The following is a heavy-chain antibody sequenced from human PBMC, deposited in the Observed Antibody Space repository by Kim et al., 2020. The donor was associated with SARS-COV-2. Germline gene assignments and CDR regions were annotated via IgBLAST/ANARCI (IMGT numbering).Heavy chain of an antibody. CDR1: GYTFTSYG. CDR3: ARDACSSTSCYRREYWFDP. CDR2: ISAYNGNT. V-gene: IGHV1-18*01. J-gene: IGHJ5*02. Sequence: ASVKVSCKASGYTFTSYGISWVRQAPGQGLEWMGWISAYNGNTNYAQKLQGRVTMTTDTSTSTAYMELRSLRSDDTAVYYCARDACSSTSCYRREYWFDPWGQGTLVTVTS. D-gene: IGHD2-2*02.